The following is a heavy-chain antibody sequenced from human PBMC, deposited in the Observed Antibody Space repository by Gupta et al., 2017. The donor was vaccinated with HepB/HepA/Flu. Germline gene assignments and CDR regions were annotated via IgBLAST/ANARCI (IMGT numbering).Heavy chain of an antibody. V-gene: IGHV3-23*01. Sequence: EVQLLEAGGGLVQPGGSLRLSCAASGLTLTMDAMTWVRQAPGKGLEWVSDISVSGDSTHYADSVKGRFTISRDNSKNTLYLQMNSLRAEDTAVYYCANFWSGYYTGIYYFDYWGQGTLVTVSS. J-gene: IGHJ4*02. CDR2: ISVSGDST. CDR3: ANFWSGYYTGIYYFDY. D-gene: IGHD3-3*01. CDR1: GLTLTMDA.